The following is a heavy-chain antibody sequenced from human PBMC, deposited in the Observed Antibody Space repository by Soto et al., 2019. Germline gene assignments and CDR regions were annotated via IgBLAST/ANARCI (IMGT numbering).Heavy chain of an antibody. D-gene: IGHD1-7*01. V-gene: IGHV3-13*01. Sequence: LRLSCAASGFTFSSYDMHWVRQGTGKGLERISGIGIAGDTYYPGSVKGRFTISRENAKNSLYLQMNNLRAGDTAMYYCVGSITGTTDFDYWGRGTLVTVSS. CDR1: GFTFSSYD. CDR3: VGSITGTTDFDY. J-gene: IGHJ4*02. CDR2: IGIAGDT.